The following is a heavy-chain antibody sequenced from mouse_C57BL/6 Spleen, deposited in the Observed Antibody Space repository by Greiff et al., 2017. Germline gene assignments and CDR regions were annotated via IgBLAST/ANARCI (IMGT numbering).Heavy chain of an antibody. V-gene: IGHV1-20*01. CDR2: IYPYNGDT. CDR3: ARYGNWAMDY. CDR1: GYSFTGSF. Sequence: VQLQQSGPELVRPGDSVKISCKASGYSFTGSFMNWVLQSPGKRLEWIGSIYPYNGDTFYNQKFKGKATLTVDKSSSTAHMELRSLTSEDSEVYYCARYGNWAMDYWGQGTSVTVSS. D-gene: IGHD2-1*01. J-gene: IGHJ4*01.